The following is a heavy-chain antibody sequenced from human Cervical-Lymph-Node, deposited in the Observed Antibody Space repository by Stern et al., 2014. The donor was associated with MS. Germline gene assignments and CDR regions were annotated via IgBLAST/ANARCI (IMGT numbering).Heavy chain of an antibody. D-gene: IGHD4-17*01. CDR3: ARSSTVTPNAFDI. Sequence: QLVQSGSGLVKPSQTLSLTCAVSGGSISSGGYSWSWIRQPPGKGLEWIGDIYYSGSTYYNPSLKSRVTISVARSKNQFSLKLSSVTAADTAVYYCARSSTVTPNAFDIWGQGTMVTVSS. CDR2: IYYSGST. CDR1: GGSISSGGYS. V-gene: IGHV4-30-2*01. J-gene: IGHJ3*02.